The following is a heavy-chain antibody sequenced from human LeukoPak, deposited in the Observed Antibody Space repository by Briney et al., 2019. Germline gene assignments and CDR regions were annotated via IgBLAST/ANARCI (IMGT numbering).Heavy chain of an antibody. J-gene: IGHJ4*02. Sequence: PGRSLRLSCAGSGFTFSTYAMHWVRQAPGRGLEWVAVISYDGNNKYYADSVKGRFTISRDNSKNTLYLQMNSLRAEDTAVYFCAREPYSSSWYGENYFDSWGQGTLVTVSS. CDR3: AREPYSSSWYGENYFDS. CDR1: GFTFSTYA. D-gene: IGHD6-13*01. CDR2: ISYDGNNK. V-gene: IGHV3-30-3*01.